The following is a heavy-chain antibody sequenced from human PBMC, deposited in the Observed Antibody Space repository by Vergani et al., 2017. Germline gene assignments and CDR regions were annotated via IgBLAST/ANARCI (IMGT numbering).Heavy chain of an antibody. CDR3: ASDTHSGQRADR. CDR1: GGSFSTGGQS. CDR2: IHYSENT. Sequence: QVQLQESGPGLVKPSQTLSLTCTVSGGSFSTGGQSWTWLRQSAGKGLEWIGSIHYSENTNYNPSLKTRVPISVDTSKTQFSLTLTSVTAADTAVYYCASDTHSGQRADRWGQGILVTVTS. D-gene: IGHD6-19*01. J-gene: IGHJ4*02. V-gene: IGHV4-61*10.